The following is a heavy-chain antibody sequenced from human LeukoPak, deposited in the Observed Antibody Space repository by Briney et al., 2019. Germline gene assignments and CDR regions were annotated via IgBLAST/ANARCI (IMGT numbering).Heavy chain of an antibody. V-gene: IGHV3-23*01. CDR3: AKDSILGSYRSNYFDY. CDR1: GFTFSSYA. Sequence: PGGSLRLSCAASGFTFSSYAMSWVRQAPGKGLEWVSAISGSGGSTYYADSVKGRFTISRDNSKNTLYLQMNSLRAEDTAVYYCAKDSILGSYRSNYFDYWGQGTLVTVSS. J-gene: IGHJ4*02. CDR2: ISGSGGST. D-gene: IGHD3-16*02.